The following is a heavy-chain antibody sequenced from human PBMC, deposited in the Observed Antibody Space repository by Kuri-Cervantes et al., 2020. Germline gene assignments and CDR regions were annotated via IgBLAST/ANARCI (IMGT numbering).Heavy chain of an antibody. CDR2: ISSRGSPI. CDR1: GFTFRRDE. J-gene: IGHJ4*03. CDR3: ARDFYRGRDI. D-gene: IGHD2/OR15-2a*01. Sequence: LSLTCAASGFTFRRDEMNWVRQAPGKELGWVSYISSRGSPIYYADSVKVRFTISRDNAKSSLYLQMNSLRTENTAVFYCARDFYRGRDIWGQGILVTVSS. V-gene: IGHV3-48*03.